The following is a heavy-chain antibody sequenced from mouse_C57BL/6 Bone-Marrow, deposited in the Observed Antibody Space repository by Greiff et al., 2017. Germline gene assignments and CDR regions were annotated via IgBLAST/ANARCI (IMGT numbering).Heavy chain of an antibody. V-gene: IGHV1-50*01. CDR3: ASVVCTDYSMDY. Sequence: QVQLQQSGAELVKPGASVKLSCKASGYTFTSYWMQWVKQRPGQGLEWIGEIDPSDSYTNYNQKFKGKATLTVDTSSSTAYMQLSSLTSDDSAVYYCASVVCTDYSMDYWGQGTSLTVSS. CDR2: IDPSDSYT. J-gene: IGHJ4*01. CDR1: GYTFTSYW. D-gene: IGHD1-1*02.